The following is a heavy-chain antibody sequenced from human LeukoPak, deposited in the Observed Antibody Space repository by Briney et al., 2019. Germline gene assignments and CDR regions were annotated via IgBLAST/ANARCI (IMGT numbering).Heavy chain of an antibody. CDR3: ARPGTAAGDDAFDI. CDR2: IYPGDSDT. D-gene: IGHD6-13*01. Sequence: AGESLKISCKGSEYSFPSYWIGWVRQMPGKGLGWMGIIYPGDSDTRYSPSFQGQVTISADKSISTAYLQWSSLKASDTAMYYCARPGTAAGDDAFDIWGQGTMVTVSS. CDR1: EYSFPSYW. V-gene: IGHV5-51*01. J-gene: IGHJ3*02.